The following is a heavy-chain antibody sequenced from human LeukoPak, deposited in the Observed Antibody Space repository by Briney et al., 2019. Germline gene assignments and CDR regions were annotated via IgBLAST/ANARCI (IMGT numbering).Heavy chain of an antibody. Sequence: GGSLRLFCGAWGFTVSSNYMSWVRQATGEGREGVSVIYSGGSTYYADSVKGRFTISRDDSKNTLYLQMNSLRAEDTAVYYCARGVDTAMPRNPFDYWGQGTLVTVSS. CDR1: GFTVSSNY. CDR2: IYSGGST. D-gene: IGHD5-18*01. CDR3: ARGVDTAMPRNPFDY. J-gene: IGHJ4*02. V-gene: IGHV3-66*01.